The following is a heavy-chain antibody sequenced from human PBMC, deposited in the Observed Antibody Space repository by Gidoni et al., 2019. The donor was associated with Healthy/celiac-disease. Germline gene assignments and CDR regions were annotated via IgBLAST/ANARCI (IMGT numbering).Heavy chain of an antibody. CDR1: GFTFSSYA. CDR2: ISGSGGST. V-gene: IGHV3-23*01. Sequence: EVQLLESGGGLVQPGGSLRLSCAASGFTFSSYAMSWVRQAPGKGLEWVSAISGSGGSTYYADSVKGRFTISRDNSKNTLYLQMNSLRAEDTAVYYCAKGGVTGYGRPSGEFDYWGQGTLVTVSS. J-gene: IGHJ4*02. CDR3: AKGGVTGYGRPSGEFDY. D-gene: IGHD3-9*01.